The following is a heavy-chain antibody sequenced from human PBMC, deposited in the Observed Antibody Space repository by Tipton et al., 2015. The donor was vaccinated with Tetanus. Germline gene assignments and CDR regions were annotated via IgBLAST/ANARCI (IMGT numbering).Heavy chain of an antibody. Sequence: LRLSCTVSGASISTYSWTWIRQSPGKGLEWIAYLYFSGNTNYKPSLKTRVTMSPDTSKNQVSLRLNSVTAAETAVYYCARAEECGYDATMGFSYYYMDGWGKGATFTVSS. CDR3: ARAEECGYDATMGFSYYYMDG. CDR2: LYFSGNT. CDR1: GASISTYS. V-gene: IGHV4-59*01. D-gene: IGHD5-12*01. J-gene: IGHJ6*03.